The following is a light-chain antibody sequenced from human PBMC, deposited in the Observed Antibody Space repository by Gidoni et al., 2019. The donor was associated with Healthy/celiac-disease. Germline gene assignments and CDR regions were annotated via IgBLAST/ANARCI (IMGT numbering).Light chain of an antibody. V-gene: IGKV1-27*01. CDR1: QGISNY. Sequence: DIQMTQSPSSLSASVGDRVTITCRASQGISNYLAWYQQKPGKVPKLLIYAASTLQSGVPSRFSGSGSGSDFTLTISSLQPEDVATYSCQKYNSAPQYTFGQGTKLEIK. CDR2: AAS. CDR3: QKYNSAPQYT. J-gene: IGKJ2*01.